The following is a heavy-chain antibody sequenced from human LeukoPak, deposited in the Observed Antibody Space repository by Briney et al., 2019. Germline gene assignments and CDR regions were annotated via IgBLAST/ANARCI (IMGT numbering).Heavy chain of an antibody. CDR2: IRSKANSYAT. CDR1: GFTFSGSA. Sequence: GGSLRLSCAASGFTFSGSAMHWVRQASGKGLEWVGRIRSKANSYATAYAASVKGRFTTSRDDSKNTAYLQMNSLKTEDTAVYYCTTITIFGVVIRPRDYYYYMDVWGKGTTVTVSS. V-gene: IGHV3-73*01. CDR3: TTITIFGVVIRPRDYYYYMDV. D-gene: IGHD3-3*01. J-gene: IGHJ6*03.